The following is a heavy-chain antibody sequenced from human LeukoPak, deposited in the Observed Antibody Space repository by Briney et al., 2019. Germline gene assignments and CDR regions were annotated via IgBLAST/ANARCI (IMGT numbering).Heavy chain of an antibody. CDR2: IIPIFGTA. CDR3: ARVVYGSGSYGFDY. J-gene: IGHJ4*02. D-gene: IGHD3-10*01. V-gene: IGHV1-69*05. CDR1: GGTFSSYA. Sequence: SVKVSCKASGGTFSSYAISWVRQAPGQGLEWMGRIIPIFGTANYAQKLQGRVTITTDESTSTAYMELSSLRSEDTAVYYCARVVYGSGSYGFDYWGQGTLVTVSS.